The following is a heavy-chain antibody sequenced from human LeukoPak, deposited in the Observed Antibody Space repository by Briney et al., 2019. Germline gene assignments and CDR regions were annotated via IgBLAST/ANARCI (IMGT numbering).Heavy chain of an antibody. CDR3: ARDWKTNSFDY. CDR1: EFTFTTYG. V-gene: IGHV3-30*12. Sequence: GGSLRLSCAASEFTFTTYGMHWVRQAPGKGLEWVAFIYYDGSNIYYADYVKGRFTISRDISNNTLYLQMDSLRAEDTAICYCARDWKTNSFDYWGQGTLVTVSS. J-gene: IGHJ4*02. CDR2: IYYDGSNI. D-gene: IGHD1-1*01.